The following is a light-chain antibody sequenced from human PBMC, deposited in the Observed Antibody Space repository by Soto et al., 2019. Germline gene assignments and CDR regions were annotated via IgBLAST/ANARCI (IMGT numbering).Light chain of an antibody. Sequence: DIQMTQSPSSLSASVGDRVSVTCRASQSISTFLNWYQQRPGEAPKLLLYAASSLQSGVPSRFSGSGSVADFTLTIGSLQPEDFATYYCQQSYTTPRTFGQGTTVEFK. CDR1: QSISTF. CDR2: AAS. CDR3: QQSYTTPRT. V-gene: IGKV1-39*01. J-gene: IGKJ1*01.